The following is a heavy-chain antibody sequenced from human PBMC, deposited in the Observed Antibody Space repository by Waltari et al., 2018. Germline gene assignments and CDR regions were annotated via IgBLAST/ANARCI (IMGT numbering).Heavy chain of an antibody. CDR3: ARATGDYYDSSGLPAHDAFDI. D-gene: IGHD3-22*01. CDR2: IYYSGST. CDR1: GGSIRGGGYY. Sequence: QVQLQESGPGLVKPSQTLYLTCTVSGGSIRGGGYYWSWISQHPGKGRGWIGYIYYSGSTYYNPSLKSRVTISVDTSKNQFSLKLSSVTAADTAVYYCARATGDYYDSSGLPAHDAFDIWGQGTMVTVSS. V-gene: IGHV4-31*03. J-gene: IGHJ3*02.